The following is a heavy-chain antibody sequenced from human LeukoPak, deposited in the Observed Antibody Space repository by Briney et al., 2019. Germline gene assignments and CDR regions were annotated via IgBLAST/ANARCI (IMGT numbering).Heavy chain of an antibody. J-gene: IGHJ2*01. CDR3: ARHPGRYFDWLSTYWYFDL. CDR2: INPSGGST. V-gene: IGHV1-46*01. D-gene: IGHD3-9*01. Sequence: ASVKVSCKASGYTFTSYYMHWVRQAPGQGLEWMGIINPSGGSTNYAQKLQGRVTMTTDTSTSTAYMELRSLRSDDTAVYYCARHPGRYFDWLSTYWYFDLWGRGTLVTVSS. CDR1: GYTFTSYY.